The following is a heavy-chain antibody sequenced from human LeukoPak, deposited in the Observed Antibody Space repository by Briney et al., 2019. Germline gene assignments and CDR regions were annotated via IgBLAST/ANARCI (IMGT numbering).Heavy chain of an antibody. CDR3: ARVGAEVATLYAFDI. Sequence: GGSLRLSCAASGFTFSSYAMSWVRQAPGKGLEWVAVISYDGSNKYYADSVKGRFTISRDNSKNTLYLQMNSLRAEDTAVYYCARVGAEVATLYAFDIWGQGTMVTVSS. CDR1: GFTFSSYA. V-gene: IGHV3-30-3*01. J-gene: IGHJ3*02. CDR2: ISYDGSNK. D-gene: IGHD2-21*02.